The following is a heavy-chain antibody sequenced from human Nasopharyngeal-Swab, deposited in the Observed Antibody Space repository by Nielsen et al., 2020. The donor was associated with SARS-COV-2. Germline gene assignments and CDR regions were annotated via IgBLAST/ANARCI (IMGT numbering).Heavy chain of an antibody. CDR3: ARLYGGYVDY. Sequence: GGSLTLSCQGCGYYFSTYWIGWMRQMPGRGLEWMRIIYPGDSTPRYRPSFQGQVTISADKSSTSYLQWSSLKASDTAMYFCARLYGGYVDYWGQGTLVTVSS. J-gene: IGHJ4*02. CDR1: GYYFSTYW. V-gene: IGHV5-51*01. CDR2: IYPGDSTP. D-gene: IGHD4/OR15-4a*01.